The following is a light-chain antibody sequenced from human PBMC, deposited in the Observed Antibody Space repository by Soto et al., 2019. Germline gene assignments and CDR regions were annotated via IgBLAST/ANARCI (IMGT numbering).Light chain of an antibody. CDR3: QQYDSSVYT. J-gene: IGKJ2*01. CDR1: QSISSW. CDR2: RAS. V-gene: IGKV1-5*03. Sequence: DIQMTQSPSTLSASVGDRVTITCRASQSISSWLAWYQQKPGKAPKLLIYRASSLGSGVPSRFSRSGSGKEFTLTISSLQPDDFASYYCQQYDSSVYTFGEGPKLEIK.